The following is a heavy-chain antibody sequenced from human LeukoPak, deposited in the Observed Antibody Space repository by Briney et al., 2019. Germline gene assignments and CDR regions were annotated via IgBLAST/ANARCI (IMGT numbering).Heavy chain of an antibody. Sequence: ASVKVSCKASGYTFTSYYMHWVRQAPGEGLEWMGIINPSGGSTSYAQKFQGRVTMTRDMSTSTVYMELSSLRSEDTAVYYCARGAERWLQPYYYYYMDVWGKGTTVTISS. V-gene: IGHV1-46*01. D-gene: IGHD5-24*01. CDR3: ARGAERWLQPYYYYYMDV. CDR2: INPSGGST. J-gene: IGHJ6*03. CDR1: GYTFTSYY.